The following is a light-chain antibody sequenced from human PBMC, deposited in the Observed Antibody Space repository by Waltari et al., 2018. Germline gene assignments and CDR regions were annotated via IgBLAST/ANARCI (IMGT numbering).Light chain of an antibody. J-gene: IGKJ2*01. Sequence: DILMTQSPDSLAVSLGERATNNCKSSQSVLYSSNNKNYLAWYQQKPGQPPKLRIYWASTRESGVPDRFSGSGSGTDFTLTISSLQAEDVAVYYCQQYYSTPYTFGQGTKLEIK. CDR1: QSVLYSSNNKNY. V-gene: IGKV4-1*01. CDR2: WAS. CDR3: QQYYSTPYT.